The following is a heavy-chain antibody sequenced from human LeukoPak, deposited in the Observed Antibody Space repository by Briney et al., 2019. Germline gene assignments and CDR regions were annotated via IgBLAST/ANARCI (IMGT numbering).Heavy chain of an antibody. CDR1: GGSISNYY. CDR2: IYYSGIT. J-gene: IGHJ4*02. D-gene: IGHD4-17*01. Sequence: SETLSLTCTVSGGSISNYYWSWLRQPPGKGLEWIGYIYYSGITNYNPSLKSRVTISVDTSKNQFSLKLSSVTAADTAVYYCARVGSAVTTDFDYWGQGTLVTVSS. CDR3: ARVGSAVTTDFDY. V-gene: IGHV4-59*01.